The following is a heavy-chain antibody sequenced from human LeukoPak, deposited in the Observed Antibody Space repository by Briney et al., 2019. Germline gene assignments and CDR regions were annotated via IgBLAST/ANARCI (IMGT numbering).Heavy chain of an antibody. J-gene: IGHJ4*02. CDR2: IYHSGST. V-gene: IGHV4-30-2*01. CDR3: ARDVGYFDY. CDR1: GGSISSGGYS. Sequence: PSKTLSLTCAVSGGSISSGGYSWSWIRQPPGKGLEWIGYIYHSGSTYYNPSLKSRVTISVDRSKNQFSLKLSSVTAADTAVYYCARDVGYFDYWGQGTLVTVSS.